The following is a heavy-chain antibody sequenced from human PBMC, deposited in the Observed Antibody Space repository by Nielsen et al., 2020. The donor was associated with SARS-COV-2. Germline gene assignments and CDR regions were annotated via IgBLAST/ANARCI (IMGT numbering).Heavy chain of an antibody. J-gene: IGHJ3*02. CDR2: FDPEDGET. Sequence: ASVKVSCKVSGYTLTELSMHWVRQAPGKGLEWMGGFDPEDGETIYVQKFQGRVTMTEDTSTDTAYMELSSLRSEDTVVYYCATDRYCSSTSCYDAFDIWGQGTMVTVSS. CDR3: ATDRYCSSTSCYDAFDI. V-gene: IGHV1-24*01. CDR1: GYTLTELS. D-gene: IGHD2-2*01.